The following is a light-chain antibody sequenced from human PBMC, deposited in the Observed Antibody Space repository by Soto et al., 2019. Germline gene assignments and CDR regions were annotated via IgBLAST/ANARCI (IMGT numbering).Light chain of an antibody. Sequence: DIQMTQSPSSLSASVGDRVTITCRASQSISSYLNWYQQKPGKAPKLLIYAASSMQSGDPSRFSGIGSGTDFTLTISSLQPEDFATYYCQQSYSTPITFGPGTKVDIK. CDR2: AAS. CDR3: QQSYSTPIT. V-gene: IGKV1-39*01. J-gene: IGKJ3*01. CDR1: QSISSY.